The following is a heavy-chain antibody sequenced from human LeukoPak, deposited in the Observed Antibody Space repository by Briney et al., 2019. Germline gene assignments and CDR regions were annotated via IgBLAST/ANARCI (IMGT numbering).Heavy chain of an antibody. CDR3: ASGNDYGDYGAPPAFDY. Sequence: MSSETLSLTCTVSGGSISSYYWSWIRQPAGKGLEWIGRIYTSGSTNYNPSLKSRVTMSVDTSKNQFSLKLSSVTAADTAVYYCASGNDYGDYGAPPAFDYWGQGTLVTVSS. J-gene: IGHJ4*02. D-gene: IGHD4-17*01. CDR1: GGSISSYY. CDR2: IYTSGST. V-gene: IGHV4-4*07.